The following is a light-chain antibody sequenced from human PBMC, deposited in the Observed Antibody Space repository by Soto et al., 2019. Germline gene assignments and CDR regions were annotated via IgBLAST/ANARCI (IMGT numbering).Light chain of an antibody. CDR1: QSVSIL. Sequence: EIVLTQGPATLSVSPGERYTLSCRASQSVSILLAWYQQKPGQSPRLLIHGATTRATGLPARFSGSGSGTEFTLTISSLQPDDFATYYCPQYNVYWTFGQGTKVDIK. V-gene: IGKV3-15*01. J-gene: IGKJ1*01. CDR3: PQYNVYWT. CDR2: GAT.